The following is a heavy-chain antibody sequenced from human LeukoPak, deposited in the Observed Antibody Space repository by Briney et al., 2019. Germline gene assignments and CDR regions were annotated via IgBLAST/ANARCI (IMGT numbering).Heavy chain of an antibody. D-gene: IGHD3-10*01. CDR2: ISYDGSNK. CDR3: ARTTTPHYYGSGSYALGY. CDR1: GFTFSTRA. Sequence: PGRSLRLSCAASGFTFSTRAMHWVRQGPGKGLEWVAVISYDGSNKYYADSVKGRFTISRDNSKNTLYLQMSSLSAEDTAVYYCARTTTPHYYGSGSYALGYWGQGTLVTVPS. V-gene: IGHV3-30-3*01. J-gene: IGHJ4*02.